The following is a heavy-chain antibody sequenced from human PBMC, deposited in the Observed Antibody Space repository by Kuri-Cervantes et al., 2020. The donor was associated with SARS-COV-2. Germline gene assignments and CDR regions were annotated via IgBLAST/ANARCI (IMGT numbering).Heavy chain of an antibody. D-gene: IGHD3-10*01. V-gene: IGHV3-48*01. CDR2: ISSSSSTI. CDR3: AGDHYYYYYMDV. CDR1: GFTFSSYS. Sequence: GGSLRLSCAASGFTFSSYSMNWVHQAPGKGLEWVSYISSSSSTIYYADSVKGRFTISRDNAKNSLYLQMNSLRAEDTAVYYCAGDHYYYYYMDVWGKGTTVTVSS. J-gene: IGHJ6*03.